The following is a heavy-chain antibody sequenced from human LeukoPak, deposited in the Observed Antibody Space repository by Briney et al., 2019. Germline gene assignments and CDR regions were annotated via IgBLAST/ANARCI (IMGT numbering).Heavy chain of an antibody. J-gene: IGHJ4*02. CDR3: ARDRWGYSYGGD. Sequence: GGSLRLSCAASGFTFSGYAMHWVRQAPGKGLEWVALISYDGSNEYYADSVRGRFTISRDNSKNTLYLQMNSLRAEDTAVYYCARDRWGYSYGGDWGQGTLVTVSS. CDR1: GFTFSGYA. CDR2: ISYDGSNE. D-gene: IGHD5-18*01. V-gene: IGHV3-30*04.